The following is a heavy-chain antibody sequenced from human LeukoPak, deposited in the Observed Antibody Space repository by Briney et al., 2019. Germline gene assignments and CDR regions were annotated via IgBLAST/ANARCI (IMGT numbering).Heavy chain of an antibody. V-gene: IGHV3-30*18. J-gene: IGHJ4*02. CDR3: AKDPSLITMVRGVLKLSYYFDY. CDR1: GFTFSNYG. D-gene: IGHD3-10*01. Sequence: GRSLRLSCAASGFTFSNYGIHWVRQAPGKGLEWVAVISYDGSNKFYADSVKGRFTISRDNSKNTLYLRMNSLRAEDTAVYYCAKDPSLITMVRGVLKLSYYFDYWGQGTLVTVSS. CDR2: ISYDGSNK.